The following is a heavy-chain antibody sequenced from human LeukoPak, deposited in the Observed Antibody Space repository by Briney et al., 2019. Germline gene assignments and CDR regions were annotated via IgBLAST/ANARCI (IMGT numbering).Heavy chain of an antibody. Sequence: ASVKVSCKASGYTFTGYYMHWVRQAPGQGLEWMGRINPNSGGTNYAQKFQGRVTMTRDTSISAAYMELSRLRSDDTAVYYCARGYSSGWGSWFDPWGQGTLVTVSS. CDR2: INPNSGGT. V-gene: IGHV1-2*06. J-gene: IGHJ5*02. CDR1: GYTFTGYY. CDR3: ARGYSSGWGSWFDP. D-gene: IGHD6-19*01.